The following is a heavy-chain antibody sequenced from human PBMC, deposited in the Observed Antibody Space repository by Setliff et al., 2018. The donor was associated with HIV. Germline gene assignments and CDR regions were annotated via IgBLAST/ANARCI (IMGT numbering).Heavy chain of an antibody. Sequence: GGSLRLSCAASGFTFSSYWMHWVRQAPGKGLVWVSRINSDGSSTSYADSVKGRFTVSRDNAKSTVYLQMNSPRDEDMAIYYCARAGGYNWFDPWGQGTLVTVSS. CDR3: ARAGGYNWFDP. J-gene: IGHJ5*02. V-gene: IGHV3-74*01. CDR1: GFTFSSYW. CDR2: INSDGSST.